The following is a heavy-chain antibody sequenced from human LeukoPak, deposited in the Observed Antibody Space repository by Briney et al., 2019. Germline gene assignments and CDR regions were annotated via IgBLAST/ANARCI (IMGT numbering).Heavy chain of an antibody. CDR3: ARRLGWGDN. V-gene: IGHV1-46*01. CDR2: ISPSTGNT. Sequence: ASVKVSCKTSGYTFTSHYMHWVRQAPVQGLEWMGIISPSTGNTNHPQKFQGRVTMTRDTSTSTGYMELSSLRSEDTAVYYCARRLGWGDNWGQGTLVSVSS. CDR1: GYTFTSHY. J-gene: IGHJ4*02. D-gene: IGHD7-27*01.